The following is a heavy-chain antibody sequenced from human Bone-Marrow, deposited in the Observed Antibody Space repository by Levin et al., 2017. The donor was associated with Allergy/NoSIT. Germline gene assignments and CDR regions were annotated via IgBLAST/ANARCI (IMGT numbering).Heavy chain of an antibody. Sequence: KVSCKGSGYNFTYYWIGWVRQMPGKGLEWMGIIYPSDSDTRYSPSFQGQVTISADKSVSTAYLEWSSLKASDTAMYYCVRQFDTGGYYSYWYFDLWGRGTLVSVCS. CDR1: GYNFTYYW. CDR2: IYPSDSDT. V-gene: IGHV5-51*01. D-gene: IGHD3-22*01. J-gene: IGHJ2*01. CDR3: VRQFDTGGYYSYWYFDL.